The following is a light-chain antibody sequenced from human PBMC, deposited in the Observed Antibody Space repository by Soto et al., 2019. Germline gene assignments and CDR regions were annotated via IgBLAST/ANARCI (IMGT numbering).Light chain of an antibody. Sequence: QSVLTQPASVSGSPGQTITISCTGSSSDVGGYNYVSWYQQHPDRAPKLMIYEVNNRPSGVSHRFSGSKSGNTASLTISGLQTEDEADYYCSSYTSSSTQVLGGGTKLTVL. CDR3: SSYTSSSTQV. CDR2: EVN. V-gene: IGLV2-14*01. CDR1: SSDVGGYNY. J-gene: IGLJ3*02.